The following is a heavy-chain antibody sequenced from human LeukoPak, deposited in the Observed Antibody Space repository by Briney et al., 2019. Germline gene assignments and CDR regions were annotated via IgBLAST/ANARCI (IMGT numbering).Heavy chain of an antibody. CDR2: ISAYNGNT. CDR3: ARARGDGFLEWLSKYYYYGMDV. D-gene: IGHD3-3*01. J-gene: IGHJ6*02. Sequence: GASVKVSCKASGYTFTSYGISWVRQAPGQGLEWMGWISAYNGNTNYAQKLQGRVTMTTDTSTSTAYMELRSLRSDDTAVYYCARARGDGFLEWLSKYYYYGMDVWGQGTTVTVSS. CDR1: GYTFTSYG. V-gene: IGHV1-18*01.